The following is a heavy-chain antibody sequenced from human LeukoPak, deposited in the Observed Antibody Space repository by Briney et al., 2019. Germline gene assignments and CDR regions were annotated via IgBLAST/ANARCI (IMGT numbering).Heavy chain of an antibody. J-gene: IGHJ5*02. CDR1: GFPFSGYW. Sequence: GGSLRLSCAASGFPFSGYWMNWVRQAPGKGLVWVSRIDDDGAGTTYADSVKGRFTISRDNAKNTLYLQMNSLRVEDTGVYYCARSASGYDAWGQGTLVTVSS. CDR3: ARSASGYDA. D-gene: IGHD5-12*01. CDR2: IDDDGAGT. V-gene: IGHV3-74*01.